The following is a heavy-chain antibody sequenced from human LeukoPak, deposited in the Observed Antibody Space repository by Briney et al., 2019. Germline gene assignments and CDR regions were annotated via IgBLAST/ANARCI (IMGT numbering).Heavy chain of an antibody. CDR2: ISGSGGST. J-gene: IGHJ3*02. CDR3: AKEMYQPHAFDI. Sequence: PGGSLRLSCAASGFTFSTYSMSWVRQAPGKGLEWVSAISGSGGSTYYADSVKGRLTISRDNSKNTLYLQMNSLRAEDTAVYYCAKEMYQPHAFDIWGQGTMVTVSS. V-gene: IGHV3-23*01. CDR1: GFTFSTYS. D-gene: IGHD2-2*01.